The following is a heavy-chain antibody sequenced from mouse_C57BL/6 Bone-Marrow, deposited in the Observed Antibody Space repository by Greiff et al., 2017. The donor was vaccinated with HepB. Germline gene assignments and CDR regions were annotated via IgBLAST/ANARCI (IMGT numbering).Heavy chain of an antibody. Sequence: EVKLMESGAELVRPGASVKLSCTASGFNIKDDYMHWVKQRPEQGLEWIGWIDPENGDTEYASKFQGKATITADTSSNTAYLQLSSLTSEDTAVYYCTTEGYYGSSSLDYWGQGTTLTVSS. CDR2: IDPENGDT. J-gene: IGHJ2*01. CDR3: TTEGYYGSSSLDY. V-gene: IGHV14-4*01. CDR1: GFNIKDDY. D-gene: IGHD1-1*01.